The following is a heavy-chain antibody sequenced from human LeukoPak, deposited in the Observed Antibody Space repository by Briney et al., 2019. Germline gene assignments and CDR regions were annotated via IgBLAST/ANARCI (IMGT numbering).Heavy chain of an antibody. CDR3: ARDDKDRNHDY. CDR1: GYTFTSYY. J-gene: IGHJ4*02. CDR2: INPSGGST. V-gene: IGHV1-46*01. D-gene: IGHD1-14*01. Sequence: ASVKVSCKASGYTFTSYYMHWVRQAPGQGLEWMGIINPSGGSTSYAQKFQGRVTMTRDTSTSTVYMELSRLRSNDTAVYYCARDDKDRNHDYWGQGTLVTVSS.